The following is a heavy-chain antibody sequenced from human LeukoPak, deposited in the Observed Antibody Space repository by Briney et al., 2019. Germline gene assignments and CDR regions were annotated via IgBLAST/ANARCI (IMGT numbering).Heavy chain of an antibody. CDR1: GGSISSSSYY. Sequence: SETLSLTCTVSGGSISSSSYYWGWIRQPPGKGLEWIGSIYYSGSTNYNPSLKSRVTISVDTSKNQFSLKLSSVTAADTAVYYCARVGYYDSSGYYPFDYWGQGTLVTVSS. V-gene: IGHV4-39*07. CDR3: ARVGYYDSSGYYPFDY. J-gene: IGHJ4*02. D-gene: IGHD3-22*01. CDR2: IYYSGST.